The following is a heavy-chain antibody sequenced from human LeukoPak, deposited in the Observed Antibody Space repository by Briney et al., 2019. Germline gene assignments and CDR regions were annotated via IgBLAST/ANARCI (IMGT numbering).Heavy chain of an antibody. CDR2: IIDSGIST. J-gene: IGHJ4*02. CDR3: AKGSRGNYDY. Sequence: GGTLRLSCAASGFIFNSYAMAWVRRAPEKGLEWVLSIIDSGISTYYADSVKGRFTISRDNSKNTLYLQMNSLTAEDTAVYYCAKGSRGNYDYWGQGTLVTVSS. V-gene: IGHV3-23*01. CDR1: GFIFNSYA. D-gene: IGHD1-26*01.